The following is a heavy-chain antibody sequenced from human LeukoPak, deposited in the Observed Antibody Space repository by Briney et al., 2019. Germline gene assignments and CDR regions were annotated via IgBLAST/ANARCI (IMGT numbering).Heavy chain of an antibody. CDR3: AREDYGDLGY. J-gene: IGHJ4*02. D-gene: IGHD4-17*01. Sequence: SETLSLTCAVSGYSISSGYYWGWIRQPPGKGLEWIGSIYHSGSTYYNPSLKSQVTISVDTSKNQFSLKLSSVTAADTAVYYCAREDYGDLGYWGQGTLVTVSS. CDR1: GYSISSGYY. CDR2: IYHSGST. V-gene: IGHV4-38-2*02.